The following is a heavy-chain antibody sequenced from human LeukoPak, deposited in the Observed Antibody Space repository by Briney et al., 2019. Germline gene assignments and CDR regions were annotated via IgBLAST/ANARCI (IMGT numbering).Heavy chain of an antibody. Sequence: SETLSLTCTVSGGSISSYYWSWIRQPAGKGLEWIGRIYTSRSTNYNPSLKSRVTISLDTSKNQFSLKLSSVTAADTAVYSCVRAGCSGGACYLRDYNFDYWGQGTLVTVSS. CDR2: IYTSRST. V-gene: IGHV4-4*07. J-gene: IGHJ4*02. D-gene: IGHD2-15*01. CDR3: VRAGCSGGACYLRDYNFDY. CDR1: GGSISSYY.